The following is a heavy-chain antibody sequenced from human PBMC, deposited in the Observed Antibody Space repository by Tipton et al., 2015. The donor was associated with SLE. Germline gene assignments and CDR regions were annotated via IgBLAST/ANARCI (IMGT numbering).Heavy chain of an antibody. J-gene: IGHJ6*03. Sequence: SLRLSCAASGFTFSSYGMHWVRQAPGKGLEWVAVISYDGSNKYYADSVKGRFTISRDNSKNTLYLQMNSLRAEDTAVYYCAKEPSIAARPSYYYYYMDVWGKGTTVTVSS. CDR1: GFTFSSYG. CDR2: ISYDGSNK. D-gene: IGHD6-6*01. CDR3: AKEPSIAARPSYYYYYMDV. V-gene: IGHV3-30*18.